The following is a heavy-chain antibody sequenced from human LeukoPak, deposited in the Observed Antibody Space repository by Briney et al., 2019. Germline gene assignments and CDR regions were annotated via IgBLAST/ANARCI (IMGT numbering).Heavy chain of an antibody. CDR1: GFIVSSNY. V-gene: IGHV3-15*01. CDR3: TTDLGTYYHGSQRLIPIDY. D-gene: IGHD3-10*01. CDR2: IKSKTDGETT. Sequence: GGSLRLSCAASGFIVSSNYMSWVRQAPGKGLEWIGRIKSKTDGETTNYAEPVRGRFTISRDDSKSAVYLQMNSLKIEDTAVYYCTTDLGTYYHGSQRLIPIDYWGQGTLVTVSS. J-gene: IGHJ4*02.